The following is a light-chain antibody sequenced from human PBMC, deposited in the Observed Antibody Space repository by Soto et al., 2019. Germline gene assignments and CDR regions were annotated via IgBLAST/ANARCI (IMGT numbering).Light chain of an antibody. CDR3: QPYAKSPHF. Sequence: EVELTQSPGTRSSSPGERATLSCRASQSLNRNYLAWYQHTPGPTPRILIYAGSNRAAGVPGTFSGRGSGPDFTLPICRLEADDFAAYCCQPYAKSPHFLGGGTTVDMK. V-gene: IGKV3-20*01. J-gene: IGKJ4*01. CDR1: QSLNRNY. CDR2: AGS.